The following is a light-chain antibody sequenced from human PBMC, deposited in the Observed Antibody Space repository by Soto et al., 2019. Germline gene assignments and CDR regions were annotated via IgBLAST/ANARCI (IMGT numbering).Light chain of an antibody. CDR3: QQYDNLLLT. CDR1: QDISNY. V-gene: IGKV1-33*01. CDR2: DAS. Sequence: DIQMTQSPSSLSASVGARVTITCQASQDISNYLNWYKQKPGKAPKLLIYDASNLETGVPSRFSGSGSGTDFTFTISSLQPEDIATYYCQQYDNLLLTFGGGTKVEIK. J-gene: IGKJ4*01.